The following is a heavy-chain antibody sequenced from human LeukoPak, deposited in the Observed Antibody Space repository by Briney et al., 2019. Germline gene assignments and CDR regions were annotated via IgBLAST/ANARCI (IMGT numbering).Heavy chain of an antibody. CDR1: GYTFTGYY. D-gene: IGHD1-26*01. J-gene: IGHJ3*02. V-gene: IGHV1-2*04. CDR3: ARARDSGSSQPSHDAFDI. CDR2: INPNSGGT. Sequence: ASVKVSCKASGYTFTGYYMHWVRQAPGQGLEWMGWINPNSGGTNYAQKFQGWVTMTRDTSISTAYMELSRLRSDDTAVYYCARARDSGSSQPSHDAFDIWGQGTMVTVSS.